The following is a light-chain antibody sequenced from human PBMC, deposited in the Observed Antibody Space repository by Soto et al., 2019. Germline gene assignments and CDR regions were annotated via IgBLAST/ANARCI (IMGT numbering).Light chain of an antibody. CDR3: QQYNNWPWT. CDR1: QSISDT. Sequence: EIVMTQSPATLSVSPGGRATLSCRASQSISDTLAWYQQKPGQAPRLLIYGASIRATGFPARFSGSGSGTDFTLTISSLQSEDFAVYYCQQYNNWPWTFGQGTKVEIK. J-gene: IGKJ1*01. CDR2: GAS. V-gene: IGKV3-15*01.